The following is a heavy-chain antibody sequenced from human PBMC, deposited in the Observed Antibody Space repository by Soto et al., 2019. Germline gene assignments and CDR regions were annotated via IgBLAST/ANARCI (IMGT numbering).Heavy chain of an antibody. D-gene: IGHD2-15*01. Sequence: SETLSLTCTVSGDSISSGDYYWSWIRQHPGKGLEWIGYIYYSGSTNYNPSLKSRVTISVDTSKNQFSLKLSSVTAADTAVYYCARRWGRSFDYWGQGTLVTVSS. V-gene: IGHV4-61*08. J-gene: IGHJ4*02. CDR3: ARRWGRSFDY. CDR2: IYYSGST. CDR1: GDSISSGDYY.